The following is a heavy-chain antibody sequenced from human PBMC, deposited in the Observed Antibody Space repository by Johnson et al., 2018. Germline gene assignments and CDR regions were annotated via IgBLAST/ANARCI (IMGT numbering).Heavy chain of an antibody. CDR1: GFTFSSYA. V-gene: IGHV3-23*04. CDR3: ARLSMLGGRPLLRPMDV. D-gene: IGHD2/OR15-2a*01. CDR2: ISGSGDVT. J-gene: IGHJ6*04. Sequence: VQLVESGGGVVQPGRSLRLSCAESGFTFSSYALTWVRQAPGKGLEWVSAISGSGDVTNFADSVKGRFTISRDNAKNSLYLQMRSLRAEETAVYYCARLSMLGGRPLLRPMDVWGKGTTVTVSS.